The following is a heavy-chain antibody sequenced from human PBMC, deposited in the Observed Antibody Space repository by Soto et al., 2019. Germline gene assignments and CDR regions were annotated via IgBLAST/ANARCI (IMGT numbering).Heavy chain of an antibody. CDR1: GGSISSYY. CDR2: IYTSGST. J-gene: IGHJ5*02. V-gene: IGHV4-4*07. CDR3: ARDVQRDSSGYYYRNWFDP. D-gene: IGHD3-22*01. Sequence: SETLSLTCTVSGGSISSYYWSWIRQPAGKGLEWIGRIYTSGSTNYNPSLKSRVTMSVDTSKNQSSLKLSSVTAADTAVYYCARDVQRDSSGYYYRNWFDPWGQGTLVTVSS.